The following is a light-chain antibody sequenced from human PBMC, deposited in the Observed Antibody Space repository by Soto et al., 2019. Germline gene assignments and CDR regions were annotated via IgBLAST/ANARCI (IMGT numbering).Light chain of an antibody. Sequence: DIRMTQSPPSLSASVGDKITITCRASQGINNYLAWYPQKPGKVPKLRIYAASTSQSGVSSRFSGSGSGTVFTLTINSLQPEDVGSYYCQKYNSVPRTFGKGTNVEIK. CDR2: AAS. V-gene: IGKV1-27*01. CDR3: QKYNSVPRT. J-gene: IGKJ1*01. CDR1: QGINNY.